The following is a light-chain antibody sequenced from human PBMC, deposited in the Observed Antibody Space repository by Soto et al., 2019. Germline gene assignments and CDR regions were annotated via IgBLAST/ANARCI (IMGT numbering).Light chain of an antibody. J-gene: IGKJ1*01. V-gene: IGKV1-27*01. CDR1: QGISNY. CDR2: AAS. CDR3: QKNNSAPLT. Sequence: DIQMTQSQSSLSASVGDRVTITCRASQGISNYLAWYQQKPGKVPKLLIYAASTLQSGVPSRFSCSGSGTDFTLTISSLQPEDVAIYYCQKNNSAPLTFGQGIKVEIK.